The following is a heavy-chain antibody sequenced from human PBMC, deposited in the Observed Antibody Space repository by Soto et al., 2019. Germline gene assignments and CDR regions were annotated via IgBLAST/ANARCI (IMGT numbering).Heavy chain of an antibody. CDR1: GGSFSGYY. V-gene: IGHV4-34*01. CDR3: ARGGIAARPNWFDP. CDR2: INHSGST. Sequence: SQTLSLTCAVYGGSFSGYYWSWIRQPPGKGLEWIGEINHSGSTNYNPSLKSRVTISVXXXXXXFXLXLXXXTAAXTAVYYCARGGIAARPNWFDPWGQGTLVT. D-gene: IGHD6-6*01. J-gene: IGHJ5*02.